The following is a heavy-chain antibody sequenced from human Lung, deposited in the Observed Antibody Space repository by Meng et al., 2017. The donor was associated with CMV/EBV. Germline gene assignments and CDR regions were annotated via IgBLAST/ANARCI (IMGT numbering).Heavy chain of an antibody. CDR1: GGTFSSYT. J-gene: IGHJ6*02. CDR3: ARLGRDYYGMDV. Sequence: SXXVSXXASGGTFSSYTISWVRQAPGPGLERMGRIIPILGIANYAQKFQGRVTITADTSTSTDYMELSSLRSEVTAVDYFARLGRDYYGMDVWGQGTPVTVAS. CDR2: IIPILGIA. V-gene: IGHV1-69*02. D-gene: IGHD1-26*01.